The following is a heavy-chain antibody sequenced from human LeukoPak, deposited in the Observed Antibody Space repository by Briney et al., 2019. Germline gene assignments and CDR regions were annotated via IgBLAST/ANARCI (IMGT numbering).Heavy chain of an antibody. CDR1: GGSISSGSYY. J-gene: IGHJ6*03. Sequence: SETLSLTCTVSGGSISSGSYYWSWIRQPAGKGLGWIGRIYTSGSTNYNPSLKSRVTISVDTSKNQFSLKLSSVTAADTAVYYCARSIPGIAAAGTSYYYYYYMDVWGKGTTVTISS. CDR2: IYTSGST. V-gene: IGHV4-61*02. CDR3: ARSIPGIAAAGTSYYYYYYMDV. D-gene: IGHD6-13*01.